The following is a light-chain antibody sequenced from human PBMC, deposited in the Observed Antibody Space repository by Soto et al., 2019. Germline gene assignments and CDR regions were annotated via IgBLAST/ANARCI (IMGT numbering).Light chain of an antibody. CDR3: QQYNSALT. CDR1: QSVSSW. J-gene: IGKJ1*01. Sequence: DIQMTQSPSTLSASVGDRVTITCRASQSVSSWLAWFQQKPGKAPKLLIYDASSLESGVPSRFSGYGSGTEFTVTISSLQPDDFATSYCQQYNSALTFGQGTKVEIK. V-gene: IGKV1-5*01. CDR2: DAS.